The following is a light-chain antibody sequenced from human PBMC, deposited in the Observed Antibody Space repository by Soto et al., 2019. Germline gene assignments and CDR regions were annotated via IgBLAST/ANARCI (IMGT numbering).Light chain of an antibody. CDR1: QTVTNNC. Sequence: EFVLTQSPGTLSLSPCDRATLSCRTSQTVTNNCLAWYQQKPCQAPRLLIYDASSRATGIPDRFSGGGSGTDFTLTISRLEPEDFAVYYCQQFTSYPLTFGGGTKVDIK. J-gene: IGKJ4*01. V-gene: IGKV3-20*01. CDR2: DAS. CDR3: QQFTSYPLT.